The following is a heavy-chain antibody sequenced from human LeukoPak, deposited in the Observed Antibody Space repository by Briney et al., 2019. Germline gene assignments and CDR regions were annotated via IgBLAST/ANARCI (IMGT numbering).Heavy chain of an antibody. V-gene: IGHV4-59*01. D-gene: IGHD2-15*01. CDR2: IYYSGST. Sequence: SETLSLTCTVSGGSISSYYLSWIRQPPGKGLEWIGYIYYSGSTNYNPSLKSRVTISVDTSKNQFSLKLSSVTAADTAVYYCARGHGGKGWFDPWGQGTLVTVSS. CDR1: GGSISSYY. CDR3: ARGHGGKGWFDP. J-gene: IGHJ5*02.